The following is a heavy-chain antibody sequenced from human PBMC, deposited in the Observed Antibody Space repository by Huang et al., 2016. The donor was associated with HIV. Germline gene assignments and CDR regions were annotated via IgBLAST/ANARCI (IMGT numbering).Heavy chain of an antibody. Sequence: QVQLQQWGAGLLRPSETLSLTCAVYGGSFSGYYGTWIRQPPGQGLEGIGEINHSESPNYNPSLKSRVTISVDTSRNQFSLTLTSVTAADTAVYYCARGQGGYYYYYMDVWGKGTTVTVSS. J-gene: IGHJ6*03. V-gene: IGHV4-34*01. CDR3: ARGQGGYYYYYMDV. CDR1: GGSFSGYY. CDR2: INHSESP.